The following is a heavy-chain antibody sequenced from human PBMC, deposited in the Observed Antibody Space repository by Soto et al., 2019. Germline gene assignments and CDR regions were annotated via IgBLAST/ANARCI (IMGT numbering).Heavy chain of an antibody. D-gene: IGHD3-22*01. CDR1: GFTFSSYG. J-gene: IGHJ6*02. Sequence: QPGGSLRLSCAASGFTFSSYGMHWVRQAPGKGLEWVAVISYDGSNKYYADSVKGRFTISRDNSKNTLYLQMNSLRAEDTAVYYCAKDLERNYYLYYYGMDVWGQGTTVTVSS. CDR3: AKDLERNYYLYYYGMDV. V-gene: IGHV3-30*18. CDR2: ISYDGSNK.